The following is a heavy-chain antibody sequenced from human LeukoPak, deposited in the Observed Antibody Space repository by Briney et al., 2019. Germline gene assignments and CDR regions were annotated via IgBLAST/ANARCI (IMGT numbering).Heavy chain of an antibody. Sequence: PSETLSLTCTVSGGSISSHYWSWIRQPPGKGLEWIGYIYTSGSTNYNPSLKSRVTISVDTSKNQFSLKLSSVTAADTAVYYCARHLGAPTFYGANYYYYYYMDVWGKGTTVTVSS. CDR1: GGSISSHY. J-gene: IGHJ6*03. D-gene: IGHD3-16*01. V-gene: IGHV4-4*09. CDR3: ARHLGAPTFYGANYYYYYYMDV. CDR2: IYTSGST.